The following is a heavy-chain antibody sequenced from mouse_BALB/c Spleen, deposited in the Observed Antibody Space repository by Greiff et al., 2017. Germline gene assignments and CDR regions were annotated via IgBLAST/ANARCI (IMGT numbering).Heavy chain of an antibody. CDR3: ARGSFAY. CDR2: IDPANGNT. Sequence: VQLQQSGAELVKPGDSVTLSCTASGFTFTDSYMHWVQQGPEQGLEWIGRIDPANGNTKYDTMFQGKATITADTSSNTDYLQLSSLTSDDTAGYYGARGSFAYWGQGTLVTVSA. CDR1: GFTFTDSY. V-gene: IGHV14-3*02. J-gene: IGHJ3*01.